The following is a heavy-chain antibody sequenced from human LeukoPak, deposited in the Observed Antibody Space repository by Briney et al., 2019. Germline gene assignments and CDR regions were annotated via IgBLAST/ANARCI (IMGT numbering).Heavy chain of an antibody. CDR2: INSDGSST. CDR1: GFTFSSYW. CDR3: ATSRTFEY. V-gene: IGHV3-74*01. Sequence: GGSLRLSCAASGFTFSSYWMHWVRQAPGKGLVWVSHINSDGSSTSYADSVKGRFTISRDNAKNTVYLQMNSLRAEDTAVYYCATSRTFEYWGQGTLVTVSS. D-gene: IGHD2-8*01. J-gene: IGHJ4*02.